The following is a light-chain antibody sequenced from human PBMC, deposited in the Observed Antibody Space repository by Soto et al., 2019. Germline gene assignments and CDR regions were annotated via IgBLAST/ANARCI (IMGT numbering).Light chain of an antibody. CDR3: CSSVGSYV. V-gene: IGLV2-23*02. CDR1: SSDVENYKL. J-gene: IGLJ1*01. CDR2: EVT. Sequence: QSALNQPASVSGSPGQSVTISCTATSSDVENYKLVSWYQQHPGKAPKLIIYEVTERPSGVSNRFSGSKSANTASLTISGLQPEDEADYYCCSSVGSYVFGTGTKLTVL.